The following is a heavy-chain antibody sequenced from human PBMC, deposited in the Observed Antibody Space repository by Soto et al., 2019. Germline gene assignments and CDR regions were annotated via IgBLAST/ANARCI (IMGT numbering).Heavy chain of an antibody. CDR1: GFTFDDYA. J-gene: IGHJ4*02. D-gene: IGHD4-17*01. Sequence: HPGGALRLSCAASGFTFDDYAMHWVRQAPGKGLEWVSGISWNSGSIGYADSVKGRFTISRDNAKNSLYLQMNSLRAEDTALYYCEKDNYGFDYWGQGTLVTAPQ. CDR2: ISWNSGSI. V-gene: IGHV3-9*01. CDR3: EKDNYGFDY.